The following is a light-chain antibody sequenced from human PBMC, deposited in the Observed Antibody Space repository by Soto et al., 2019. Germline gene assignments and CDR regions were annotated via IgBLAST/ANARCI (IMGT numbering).Light chain of an antibody. Sequence: EIVLTQSPGTLSLSPGERATLSCRASQSVSSSYLAWYQQKPGQAPRLLIYGASSRATGIPDRFSGSGSGTDFTLTISRLEPEDFAVYYCQLYGRSPLKLTFGPGTKVDI. CDR3: QLYGRSPLKLT. J-gene: IGKJ1*01. CDR2: GAS. V-gene: IGKV3-20*01. CDR1: QSVSSSY.